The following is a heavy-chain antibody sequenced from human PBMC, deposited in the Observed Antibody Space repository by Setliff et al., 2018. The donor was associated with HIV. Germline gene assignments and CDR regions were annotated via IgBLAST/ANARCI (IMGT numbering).Heavy chain of an antibody. CDR3: ARDQGYSYGFYAFDI. D-gene: IGHD5-18*01. CDR1: GGSISSGSYY. V-gene: IGHV4-61*02. CDR2: IYTSGST. Sequence: PSETLSLTCTVSGGSISSGSYYWSWIRQPAGKGLEWIGRIYTSGSTNYNPSLKSRVTISVDTSKNQFSLKLSSVTAADTAVYYCARDQGYSYGFYAFDIWGQGTMVTVSS. J-gene: IGHJ3*02.